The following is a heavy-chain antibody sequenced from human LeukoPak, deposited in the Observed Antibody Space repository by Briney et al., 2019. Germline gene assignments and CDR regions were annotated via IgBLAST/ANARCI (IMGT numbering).Heavy chain of an antibody. Sequence: GGSLRLSCAASGFTFSSYGMHWVRQAPGKGLEWVAVISYDGSNKYYADSVKGRFTISRDNSKNTLSLQMNSLRAEDTAMYYCAKDVVPVAIPLGYFDYWGQGTLVTVSS. CDR2: ISYDGSNK. D-gene: IGHD2-2*02. J-gene: IGHJ4*02. V-gene: IGHV3-30*18. CDR1: GFTFSSYG. CDR3: AKDVVPVAIPLGYFDY.